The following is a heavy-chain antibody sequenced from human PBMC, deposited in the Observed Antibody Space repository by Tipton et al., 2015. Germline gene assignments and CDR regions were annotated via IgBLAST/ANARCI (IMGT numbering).Heavy chain of an antibody. CDR2: LYFSGST. CDR1: GGYISSSNYY. D-gene: IGHD3-22*01. V-gene: IGHV4-39*01. J-gene: IGHJ4*02. Sequence: TLSLTCTVSGGYISSSNYYGAWIRQPPGKGLEWIGSLYFSGSTYYKPSLKRRVTISIDRFKNQFYLKRSSETAADTAVYYCASPSLPHDRGVFYFQSWGQGSLVTVSS. CDR3: ASPSLPHDRGVFYFQS.